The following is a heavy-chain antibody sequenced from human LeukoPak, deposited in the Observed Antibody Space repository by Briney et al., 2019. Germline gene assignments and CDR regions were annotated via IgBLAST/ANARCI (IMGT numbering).Heavy chain of an antibody. CDR3: ARDDDRGVTPRFDP. J-gene: IGHJ5*02. V-gene: IGHV1-69*13. CDR1: GGTFSSYA. CDR2: IIPIFGTA. Sequence: SVKVSCKASGGTFSSYAISWVRQAPGQGLEWMGGIIPIFGTANYAQKFQGRVTITADESTSTAYMELSSLRSEGTAVYYCARDDDRGVTPRFDPWGQGTLVTVSS. D-gene: IGHD3-10*02.